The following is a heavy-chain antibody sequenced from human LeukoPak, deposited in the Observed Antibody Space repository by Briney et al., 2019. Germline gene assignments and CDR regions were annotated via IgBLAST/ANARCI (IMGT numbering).Heavy chain of an antibody. J-gene: IGHJ6*02. CDR3: AREDTALAHFGMDV. Sequence: GGSLRLSCAASGFTFSSYAMSWVRQAPGKGLEWVSAISGSGGSTYYADSVKGRFTISRDISRNTLYLQMNSLRAEDTAVYYCAREDTALAHFGMDVWGQGTTVTVSS. D-gene: IGHD5-18*01. CDR2: ISGSGGST. V-gene: IGHV3-23*01. CDR1: GFTFSSYA.